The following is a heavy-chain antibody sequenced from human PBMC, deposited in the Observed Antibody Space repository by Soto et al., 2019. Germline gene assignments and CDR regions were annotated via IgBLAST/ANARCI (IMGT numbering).Heavy chain of an antibody. J-gene: IGHJ6*02. CDR3: ASQGGYYYYYGMDV. V-gene: IGHV3-48*03. CDR1: GFTFSSYE. Sequence: RLSCAASGFTFSSYEMNWVRQAPGKGLEWLSYSSRSGNTIYYADSVKGRFTVSRDNAKNSLYLQMNGLRADDTAVYYCASQGGYYYYYGMDVWGQGTTVTVSS. CDR2: SSRSGNTI.